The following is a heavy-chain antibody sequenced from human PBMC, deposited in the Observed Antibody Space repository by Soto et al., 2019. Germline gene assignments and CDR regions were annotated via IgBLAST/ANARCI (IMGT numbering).Heavy chain of an antibody. D-gene: IGHD3-22*01. Sequence: QVQLQESGPGLVKPSQTLSLTCTVSGGSISSSAYYWSWIRQHPAKGLEWIGYISYSGSTYYNPSLKSRLTMSVDKSKNQCSLKLSSVTAADTAVYFCARAPRYYDSSGYYKPLDYWGQGTLGTVSS. CDR1: GGSISSSAYY. J-gene: IGHJ4*02. V-gene: IGHV4-31*03. CDR2: ISYSGST. CDR3: ARAPRYYDSSGYYKPLDY.